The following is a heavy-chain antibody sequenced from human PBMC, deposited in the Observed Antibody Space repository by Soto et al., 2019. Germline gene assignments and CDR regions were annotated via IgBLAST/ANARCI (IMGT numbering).Heavy chain of an antibody. V-gene: IGHV3-33*01. CDR2: IWYDGSNK. J-gene: IGHJ5*02. CDR1: GFTFSSYG. Sequence: GGSLRLSCAASGFTFSSYGMHWVRQAPGKGLEWVAVIWYDGSNKYYADSVKGRFTISRDNSKNTLYLQMNSLRAEDTAVYYCARDSKEYDILTGYYNDPWFDPWGQGTLVTVSS. D-gene: IGHD3-9*01. CDR3: ARDSKEYDILTGYYNDPWFDP.